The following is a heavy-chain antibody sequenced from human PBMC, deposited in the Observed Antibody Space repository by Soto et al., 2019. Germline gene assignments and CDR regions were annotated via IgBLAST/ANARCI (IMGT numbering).Heavy chain of an antibody. CDR2: ISSGGTT. D-gene: IGHD2-15*01. CDR3: ASGGWKANFDY. V-gene: IGHV3-53*01. Sequence: EVQLVESGGGLIQPGGSLRLSCAASGFTVSSNYMSWVRQAPGKGLEWVSVISSGGTTYYTDSVKGRFTISRDNSMNTLYLQMNNLRAEDTAVYYCASGGWKANFDYWGQGTLVTVSS. J-gene: IGHJ4*02. CDR1: GFTVSSNY.